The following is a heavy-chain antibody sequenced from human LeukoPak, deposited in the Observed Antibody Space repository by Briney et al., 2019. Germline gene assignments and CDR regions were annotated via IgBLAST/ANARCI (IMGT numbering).Heavy chain of an antibody. CDR2: IYTSGST. CDR3: ARDTTYYDFWTDKGHFDY. D-gene: IGHD3-3*01. Sequence: PSETLSLTCTVSGGSISSGSYYWSWIRQPAGKGLEWIGRIYTSGSTNYNPSLKSRVTISVDTSKNQFSLKLSSVTAADTAVYYCARDTTYYDFWTDKGHFDYWGQGTLVTVSS. V-gene: IGHV4-61*02. J-gene: IGHJ4*02. CDR1: GGSISSGSYY.